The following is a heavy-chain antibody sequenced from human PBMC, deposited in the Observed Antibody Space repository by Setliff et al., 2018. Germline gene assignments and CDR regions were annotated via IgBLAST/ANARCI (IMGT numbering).Heavy chain of an antibody. V-gene: IGHV3-11*01. CDR1: GFTFSDYY. Sequence: PGGSLRLSCAASGFTFSDYYMSWIRQAPGKGLEWVSYISSSGSTIYYADSVKGRFTISRDKSKNTLYLHLSSLRAEDTATYYCARDRGGTNPWFDFWGQGTLVTVSS. D-gene: IGHD3-10*01. CDR3: ARDRGGTNPWFDF. J-gene: IGHJ5*01. CDR2: ISSSGSTI.